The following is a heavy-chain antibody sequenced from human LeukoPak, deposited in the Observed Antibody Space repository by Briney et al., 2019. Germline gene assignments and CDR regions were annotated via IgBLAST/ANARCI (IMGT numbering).Heavy chain of an antibody. D-gene: IGHD3-10*01. CDR1: GFTFSSYG. CDR3: AKRTGYR. Sequence: GGSLRLSCAASGFTFSSYGMHWVRQAPGKGLEWVAVISYDGSNKYYADSVKGRFTISRDNSKNTLYLQMNSLRAEDTAVYYCAKRTGYRWGQGTLVTVSS. V-gene: IGHV3-30*18. J-gene: IGHJ5*02. CDR2: ISYDGSNK.